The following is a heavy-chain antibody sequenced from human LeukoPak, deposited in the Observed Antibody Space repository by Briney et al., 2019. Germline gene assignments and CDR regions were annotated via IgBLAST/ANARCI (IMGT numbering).Heavy chain of an antibody. Sequence: SETLSLTCTVSDGSISSGGYYLSWIRQHPGKGLEWIGYIYYSGSTYYNPSLKSRVTISVDTSKNQFSLKLSSVTAADTAVYYCARAKDDTYYFDYWGQGTLVTVSS. CDR1: DGSISSGGYY. J-gene: IGHJ4*02. CDR2: IYYSGST. V-gene: IGHV4-31*03. D-gene: IGHD5-24*01. CDR3: ARAKDDTYYFDY.